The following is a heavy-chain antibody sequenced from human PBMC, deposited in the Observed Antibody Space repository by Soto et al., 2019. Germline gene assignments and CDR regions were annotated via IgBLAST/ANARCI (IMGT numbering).Heavy chain of an antibody. D-gene: IGHD3-10*01. CDR2: INTHNGNT. Sequence: ASVKVSCKASGYTFTTYGISSVRQAPGQGLEWLGWINTHNGNTNYAQNLQGRVIMTADTSTSTAYMELRSLRSDDTAIYYCTREGSAPYYYYGMDAWGQGTTVTVSS. CDR3: TREGSAPYYYYGMDA. V-gene: IGHV1-18*01. J-gene: IGHJ6*02. CDR1: GYTFTTYG.